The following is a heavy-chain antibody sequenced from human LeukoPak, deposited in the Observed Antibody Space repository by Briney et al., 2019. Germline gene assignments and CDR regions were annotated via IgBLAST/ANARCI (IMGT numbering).Heavy chain of an antibody. V-gene: IGHV4-34*01. CDR3: ARGPITEDGTFHSPNA. Sequence: AGGSLRLSCAASGFTFSSYAMHWVRQSPGKGLEWIGEITERGSTNYNPSLKSRVTISRDTSKNHFSLKVSSVTAADTAVYYCARGPITEDGTFHSPNAWGQGTLVTVSS. CDR1: GFTFSSYA. D-gene: IGHD1-1*01. J-gene: IGHJ5*02. CDR2: ITERGST.